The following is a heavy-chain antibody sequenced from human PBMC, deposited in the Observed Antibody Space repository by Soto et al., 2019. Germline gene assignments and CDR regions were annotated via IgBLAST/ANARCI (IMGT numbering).Heavy chain of an antibody. J-gene: IGHJ5*02. Sequence: GGSLRLSCAASGFTFSSYSMNWIRQAPGKGLEWVSYISISSSTIYYADSVKGRFTISRDNAKNSLYLQMNSLRDEDTAVYYCAREHSYDSSAYPGACFDPWGQGTLVTVSP. CDR2: ISISSSTI. D-gene: IGHD3-22*01. CDR3: AREHSYDSSAYPGACFDP. CDR1: GFTFSSYS. V-gene: IGHV3-48*02.